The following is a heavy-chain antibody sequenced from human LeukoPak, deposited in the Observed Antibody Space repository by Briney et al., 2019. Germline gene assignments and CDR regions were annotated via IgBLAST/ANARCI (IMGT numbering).Heavy chain of an antibody. D-gene: IGHD6-19*01. CDR2: ISDSGNRT. Sequence: RPGGSLRLSCAASGFTFSSYDMGWVRQATGKGLEWVSAISDSGNRTYYADSVRGRFTISRDKFKNTLYLHMNSLRAEDTAVYYCAKDSRRTSGWYYFDYWGQGTLVTVSS. V-gene: IGHV3-23*01. CDR1: GFTFSSYD. J-gene: IGHJ4*02. CDR3: AKDSRRTSGWYYFDY.